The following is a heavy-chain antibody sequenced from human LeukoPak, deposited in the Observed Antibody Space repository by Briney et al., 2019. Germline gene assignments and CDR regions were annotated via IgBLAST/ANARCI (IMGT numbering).Heavy chain of an antibody. V-gene: IGHV1-2*02. Sequence: ASVKVSCKASGYTFTGYYMHWVRQAPGQGLEWMGWINPNSGGTNYAQKFQGRVTITADESTSTAYMELSSLRSEDTAVYYCARGRLSYYYYYMDVWGKGTTVTISS. J-gene: IGHJ6*03. CDR1: GYTFTGYY. CDR3: ARGRLSYYYYYMDV. D-gene: IGHD2-21*02. CDR2: INPNSGGT.